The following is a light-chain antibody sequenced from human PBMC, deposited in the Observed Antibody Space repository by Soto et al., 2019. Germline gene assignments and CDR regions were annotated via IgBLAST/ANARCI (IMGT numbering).Light chain of an antibody. CDR1: QSLLYSNGYNY. CDR3: MQALQART. CDR2: LGS. Sequence: DIVLTQSPLSLPVSPGEPASISCRSSQSLLYSNGYNYLDWYLQKPGQSPQLLIYLGSNRASGVPGRFSGSGSGTYFTLKISRVEAEDVGVYYCMQALQARTFGQGTKLEI. V-gene: IGKV2-28*01. J-gene: IGKJ2*01.